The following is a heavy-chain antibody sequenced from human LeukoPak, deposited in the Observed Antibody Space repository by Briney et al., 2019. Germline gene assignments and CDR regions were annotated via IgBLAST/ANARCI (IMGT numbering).Heavy chain of an antibody. Sequence: GGSLRLSCAASGFTFSSYGMHWVRQAPGKWLEWVAVIWYDGSNKYYADSVKGRFTISRDNSKNTLYLQMNSLRAEDTAVYYCARDWRRALDYWGQGTLVTVSS. CDR2: IWYDGSNK. CDR3: ARDWRRALDY. CDR1: GFTFSSYG. J-gene: IGHJ4*02. D-gene: IGHD3-3*01. V-gene: IGHV3-33*01.